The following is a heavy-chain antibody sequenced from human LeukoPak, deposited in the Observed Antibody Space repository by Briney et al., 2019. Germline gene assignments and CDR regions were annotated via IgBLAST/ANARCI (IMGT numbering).Heavy chain of an antibody. D-gene: IGHD6-13*01. V-gene: IGHV4-59*01. CDR2: IYYSGST. CDR1: GGSISSYY. Sequence: PSETLSLTCTVSGGSISSYYWSWIRQPPGKGLEWIGYIYYSGSTNYNPALKSRVPISVDTSNNQFSLKLSSVTAADTAVYYCASQIMSSSRQAFDYWGQGTLVTVSS. J-gene: IGHJ4*02. CDR3: ASQIMSSSRQAFDY.